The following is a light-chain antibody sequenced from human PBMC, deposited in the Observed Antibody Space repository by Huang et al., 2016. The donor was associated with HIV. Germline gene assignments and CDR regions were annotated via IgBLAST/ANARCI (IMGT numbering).Light chain of an antibody. CDR2: VAS. J-gene: IGKJ1*01. CDR3: QQYNNWPT. Sequence: EIVMTQSPATLSVSPGERATLSCRASQSVSSNLAWYQQKPGQAPRLRIYVASTRATGIPARCSGSGSGTEFTLTISSRQSEDFAVYYCQQYNNWPTFGQGTKGEIK. V-gene: IGKV3-15*01. CDR1: QSVSSN.